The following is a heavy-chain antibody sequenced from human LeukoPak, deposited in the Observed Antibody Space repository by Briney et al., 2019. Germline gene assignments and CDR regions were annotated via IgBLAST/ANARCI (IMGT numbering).Heavy chain of an antibody. J-gene: IGHJ4*02. CDR1: GGSVSSFH. V-gene: IGHV4-59*02. D-gene: IGHD3-10*01. CDR2: IYYSGST. CDR3: ARGGVFFDY. Sequence: SETLSLTCTVSGGSVSSFHWSWIRQPPGKGLEWIGYIYYSGSTNYNPSLKSRVTISVDTSKNQFSLKLSSVTAADTAVYYCARGGVFFDYWGQGTLVTVSS.